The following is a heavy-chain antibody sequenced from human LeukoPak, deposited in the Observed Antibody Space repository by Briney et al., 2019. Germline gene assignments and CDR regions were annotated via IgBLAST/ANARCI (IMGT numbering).Heavy chain of an antibody. CDR2: IYYSGST. CDR1: GGSISSYY. J-gene: IGHJ4*02. D-gene: IGHD1/OR15-1a*01. Sequence: LETLSLTCTVSGGSISSYYWSWIRQPPGKGLEWIGYIYYSGSTNHNPSLKSRVTISVDTSKNQFSLKLSSVTAADTAVYYFASSNWSNPTDWGQGTLVTVSS. V-gene: IGHV4-59*01. CDR3: ASSNWSNPTD.